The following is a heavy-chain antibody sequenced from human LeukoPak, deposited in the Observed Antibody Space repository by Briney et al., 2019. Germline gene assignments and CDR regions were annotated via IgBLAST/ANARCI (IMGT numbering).Heavy chain of an antibody. Sequence: GGSLRLSCAGSGFTFNDHYMDWVRQAPGKGLEWIGRIRKRLDSYSTEYGASVKGRFTISRDDSKNSLYLQMNSPKIEDTAIYFCVRVTFAVFDFWGQGTMVTVSS. J-gene: IGHJ3*01. D-gene: IGHD3-3*01. V-gene: IGHV3-72*01. CDR2: IRKRLDSYST. CDR1: GFTFNDHY. CDR3: VRVTFAVFDF.